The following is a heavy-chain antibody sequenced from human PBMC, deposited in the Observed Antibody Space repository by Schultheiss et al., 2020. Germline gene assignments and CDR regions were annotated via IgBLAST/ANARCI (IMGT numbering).Heavy chain of an antibody. CDR3: TTSYDFWSGYYRPSYYYYGMDV. CDR2: ISGSGGST. V-gene: IGHV3-23*01. J-gene: IGHJ6*02. Sequence: GGSLRLSCAASGFTFSSSWMHWVCQAPGKGLEWVSAISGSGGSTYYADSVKGRFTISRDDAKSSLYLQMNSLKTEDTAVYYCTTSYDFWSGYYRPSYYYYGMDVWGQGTTVTVSS. CDR1: GFTFSSSW. D-gene: IGHD3-3*01.